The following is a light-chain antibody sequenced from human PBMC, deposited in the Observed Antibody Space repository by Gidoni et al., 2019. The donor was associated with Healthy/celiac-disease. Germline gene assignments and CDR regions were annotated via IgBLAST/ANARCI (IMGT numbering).Light chain of an antibody. CDR3: CSYAGRYKPNYV. CDR1: SSDVGGYNY. J-gene: IGLJ1*01. V-gene: IGLV2-11*01. Sequence: QSALTPPRAVSGSPGQSVTISCIGTSSDVGGYNYVSWYQQHPGKAPTLMIYAVSKRPSGVPDRFSGSKTGNTASLTISGLQGEDEAEYYCCSYAGRYKPNYVFGTGTRVAVL. CDR2: AVS.